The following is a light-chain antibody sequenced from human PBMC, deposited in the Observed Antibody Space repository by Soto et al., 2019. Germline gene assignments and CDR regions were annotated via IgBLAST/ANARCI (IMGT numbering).Light chain of an antibody. V-gene: IGKV1-5*03. CDR1: QSISSW. Sequence: DIQMTLSPSTLSASVGDRVTITCRASQSISSWLAWYQQKPGKAPKLLIYKASSLEGGIPSRFSGSGSETEFTLTISSLQPEDFATYYCQQYNSYQYTFGQGTKLEIK. CDR2: KAS. CDR3: QQYNSYQYT. J-gene: IGKJ2*01.